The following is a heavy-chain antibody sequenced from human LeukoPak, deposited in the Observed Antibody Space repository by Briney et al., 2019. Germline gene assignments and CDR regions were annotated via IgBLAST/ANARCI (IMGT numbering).Heavy chain of an antibody. J-gene: IGHJ4*02. CDR1: GFSPRTSGMC. CDR2: IDWDDDK. V-gene: IGHV2-70*11. Sequence: SGPALVKPTQPLTLTCTFSGFSPRTSGMCVSWIRQPPGKALEWLARIDWDDDKYYSTSLKTRLTISKDTSKNQVVLTMTNMDPVDTATYYCARSSGLLGYFDYWGQGTLVTVSS. D-gene: IGHD6-19*01. CDR3: ARSSGLLGYFDY.